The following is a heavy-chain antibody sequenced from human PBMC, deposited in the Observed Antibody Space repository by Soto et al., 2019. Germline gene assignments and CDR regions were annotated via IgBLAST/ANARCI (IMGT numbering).Heavy chain of an antibody. CDR1: GGSISSYY. CDR3: ACFYSGVRGVSLGYYYYMDV. J-gene: IGHJ6*03. D-gene: IGHD3-10*01. V-gene: IGHV4-59*08. CDR2: IYYSGST. Sequence: SETLSLTCTVSGGSISSYYWSWIRQPPGKGLEWIGYIYYSGSTNYNPSLKSRVTIAVDTSKNHLSLKLSLVTAADTAVYYCACFYSGVRGVSLGYYYYMDVWGKGTTVTVSS.